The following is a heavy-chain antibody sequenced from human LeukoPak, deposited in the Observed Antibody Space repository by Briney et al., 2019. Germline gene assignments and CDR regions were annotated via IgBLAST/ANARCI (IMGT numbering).Heavy chain of an antibody. Sequence: PSETPSLTCSVSAGSISSHYCSWIRQPTGKGLEWIGYIQNSGRTNYNPSLKDRVTILVDTSKNQFSLKLRSVTAADTAVYYCALGPYELDVWGQGTLITVSS. J-gene: IGHJ4*02. CDR3: ALGPYELDV. V-gene: IGHV4-59*11. D-gene: IGHD3-22*01. CDR1: AGSISSHY. CDR2: IQNSGRT.